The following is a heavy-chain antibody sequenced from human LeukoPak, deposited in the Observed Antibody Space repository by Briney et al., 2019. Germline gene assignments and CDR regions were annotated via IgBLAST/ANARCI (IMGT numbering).Heavy chain of an antibody. CDR3: AKARGTTGWLPYFDY. V-gene: IGHV3-23*01. D-gene: IGHD6-19*01. CDR1: GFTFSSYA. Sequence: GGSLRLSCSASGFTFSSYAMSWVRQAPGKGLEWVSSVNDGGDKTYYADYLRGRFTVSRDNSRNTLWLQMNSLRAEDTAIYYCAKARGTTGWLPYFDYWGQGALVTVSS. CDR2: VNDGGDKT. J-gene: IGHJ4*02.